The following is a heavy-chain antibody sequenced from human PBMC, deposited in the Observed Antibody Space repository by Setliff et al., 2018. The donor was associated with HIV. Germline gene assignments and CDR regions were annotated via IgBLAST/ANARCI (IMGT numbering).Heavy chain of an antibody. Sequence: PGGSLRLSCAASGFTFNNYAIHWVRQAPGKGLEWVAVISYDGNKNSFGESMKGRFTISRENSENTVNLQMNSLRTEDTAVYYCARDRLPIGDDFYYAMDVWGQGTTVTVSS. CDR3: ARDRLPIGDDFYYAMDV. V-gene: IGHV3-30*04. CDR2: ISYDGNKN. J-gene: IGHJ6*02. D-gene: IGHD3-3*01. CDR1: GFTFNNYA.